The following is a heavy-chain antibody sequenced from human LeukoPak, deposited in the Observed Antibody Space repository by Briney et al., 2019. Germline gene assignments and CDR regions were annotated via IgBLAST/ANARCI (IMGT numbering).Heavy chain of an antibody. CDR3: ALSVLVGATSLAY. CDR1: GGTFSSYA. Sequence: SVKVSCKASGGTFSSYAISWVRQAPGQGLEWMGRIIPIFGTANYAQKFQGRVTITTDESTSTAYMELSSLRSEDTAVYYCALSVLVGATSLAYWGQGTLVTVSS. V-gene: IGHV1-69*05. J-gene: IGHJ4*02. D-gene: IGHD1-26*01. CDR2: IIPIFGTA.